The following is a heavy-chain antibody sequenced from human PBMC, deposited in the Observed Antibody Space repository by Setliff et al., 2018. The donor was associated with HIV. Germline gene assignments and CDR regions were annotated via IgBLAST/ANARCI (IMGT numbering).Heavy chain of an antibody. CDR1: GGSISSSSYY. D-gene: IGHD7-27*01. V-gene: IGHV4-61*05. CDR2: IHTSGST. CDR3: ARAPTGELDF. J-gene: IGHJ4*02. Sequence: KASETLSLTCTVSGGSISSSSYYWSWIRQSPGKKLEWIGYIHTSGSTNYNPSLKSRVTISLDTSNDRFSLRLSSVTAADTAVYYCARAPTGELDFWGQGTLVTVSS.